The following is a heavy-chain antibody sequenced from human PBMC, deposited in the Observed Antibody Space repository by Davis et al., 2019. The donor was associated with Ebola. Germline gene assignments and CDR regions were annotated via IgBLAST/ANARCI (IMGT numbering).Heavy chain of an antibody. V-gene: IGHV1-69*02. D-gene: IGHD3-22*01. J-gene: IGHJ4*02. CDR2: IIPILGIA. CDR1: GGTFSSYT. CDR3: ARNAEDDSSGNSLSWRVRSQLVWHFDY. Sequence: SVKVSCKASGGTFSSYTISWVRQAPGQGLEWMGRIIPILGIANYAQKFQGRVTITADKSTSTAYMELSSLRSEDTAVYYCARNAEDDSSGNSLSWRVRSQLVWHFDYWGQGTLVTVSS.